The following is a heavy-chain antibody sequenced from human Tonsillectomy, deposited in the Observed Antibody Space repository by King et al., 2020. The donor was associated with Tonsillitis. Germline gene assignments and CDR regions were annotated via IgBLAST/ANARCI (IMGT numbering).Heavy chain of an antibody. D-gene: IGHD1-26*01. CDR2: ISSSSSYI. V-gene: IGHV3-21*01. Sequence: VQLVESGGGLVKPGGSLRLSCAASGFIFSSYSMNWVRQAPGKGLEWVSSISSSSSYIYYADSVKGRFTISRDNAKNSLYLQMNSLRAEDTAVYYCARGPQEWELLLWYFDYWGQGTLVTVSS. J-gene: IGHJ4*02. CDR1: GFIFSSYS. CDR3: ARGPQEWELLLWYFDY.